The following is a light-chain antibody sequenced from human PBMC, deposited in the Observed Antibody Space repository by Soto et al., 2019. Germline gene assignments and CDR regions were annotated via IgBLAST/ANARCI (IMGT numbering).Light chain of an antibody. J-gene: IGKJ5*01. Sequence: EIVFTQSPGTLSLSPGERSTLSCRASQSVSSSHLAWYQHKPGQAPRLLIYAASSRATGSPDRFSGGGSGTDFTLTISRLEPEDFAIYQCQHRSNWPITFGPGTRLEIK. CDR1: QSVSSSH. CDR3: QHRSNWPIT. CDR2: AAS. V-gene: IGKV3D-20*02.